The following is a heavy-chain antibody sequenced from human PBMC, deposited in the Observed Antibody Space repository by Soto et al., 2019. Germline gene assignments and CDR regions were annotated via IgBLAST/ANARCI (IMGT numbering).Heavy chain of an antibody. J-gene: IGHJ4*02. CDR2: VAQSGYT. Sequence: SDTLSLTCTVSNGSMTSSLWWSWFRQSPGKGLEWIGEVAQSGYTSYNPSLKSRITISQDKSRNQFSLRLTSVTAADTAVYYCARNRYGGYDFDSWGQGPLVTVPS. CDR1: NGSMTSSLW. CDR3: ARNRYGGYDFDS. V-gene: IGHV4-4*02. D-gene: IGHD5-12*01.